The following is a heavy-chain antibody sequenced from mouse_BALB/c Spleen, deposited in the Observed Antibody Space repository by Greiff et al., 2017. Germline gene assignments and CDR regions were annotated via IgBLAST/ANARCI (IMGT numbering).Heavy chain of an antibody. V-gene: IGHV1-69*02. Sequence: QVQLQQPGAELVKPGASVKLSCKASGYTFTSYWMHWVKQRPGQGLEWIGEIDPSDSYTNYNQKFKGKATLTVDKSSSTAYMQLSSLTSEDSAVYYCASSDYGSSPWFAYWGQGTLVTVSA. J-gene: IGHJ3*01. CDR3: ASSDYGSSPWFAY. CDR2: IDPSDSYT. D-gene: IGHD1-1*01. CDR1: GYTFTSYW.